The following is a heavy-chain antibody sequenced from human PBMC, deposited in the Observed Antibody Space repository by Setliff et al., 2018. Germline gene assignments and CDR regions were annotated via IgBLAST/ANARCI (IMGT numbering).Heavy chain of an antibody. Sequence: NPSETLSLTCSVSGASINRDYWNWIRQPPGKGLEWIGYIYYSGTTNSIPSLKSRVTISVDTSKNQFSLKLSSVTAADTAVYYCARHHAQYYSDSSGYFYEDWYFDLWGRGTLVTVSS. V-gene: IGHV4-59*08. CDR1: GASINRDY. J-gene: IGHJ2*01. D-gene: IGHD3-22*01. CDR3: ARHHAQYYSDSSGYFYEDWYFDL. CDR2: IYYSGTT.